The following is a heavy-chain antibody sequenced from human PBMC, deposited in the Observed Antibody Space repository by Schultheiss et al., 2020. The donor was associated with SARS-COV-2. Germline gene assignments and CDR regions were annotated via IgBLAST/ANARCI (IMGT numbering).Heavy chain of an antibody. CDR3: AKDTWELLDY. J-gene: IGHJ4*02. CDR2: IYSGGST. V-gene: IGHV3-23*03. D-gene: IGHD1-26*01. Sequence: GGSLRLSCAASGFTFSSYAMSWVRQAPGKGLEWVSVIYSGGSTYYADSVKGRFTISRDNSKNTLYLQMNSLRAEDTAVYYCAKDTWELLDYWGQGTLVTVSS. CDR1: GFTFSSYA.